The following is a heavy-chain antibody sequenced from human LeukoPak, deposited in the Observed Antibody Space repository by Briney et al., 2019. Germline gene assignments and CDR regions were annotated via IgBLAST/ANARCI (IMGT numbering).Heavy chain of an antibody. D-gene: IGHD3-3*01. Sequence: SETLSLTCAVYGGSFGGYYWSWIRQPPGKGLEWIGEINDSGSSNYIPSLKSRVTISVDRSKNQFSLWLSSVTAADTAVYYCARVKGYFWSGYQYFDYWGQGTLVTVSS. CDR3: ARVKGYFWSGYQYFDY. J-gene: IGHJ4*02. V-gene: IGHV4-34*01. CDR1: GGSFGGYY. CDR2: INDSGSS.